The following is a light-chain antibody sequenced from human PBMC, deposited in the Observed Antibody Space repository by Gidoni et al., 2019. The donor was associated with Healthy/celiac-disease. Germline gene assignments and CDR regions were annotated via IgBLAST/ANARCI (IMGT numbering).Light chain of an antibody. CDR3: QQRSNWRIT. V-gene: IGKV3-11*01. J-gene: IGKJ5*01. Sequence: EIVLTQSPATLSLSPGERATLSCRASQSVSSYLAWYQQTPGQAPRLLIYDASNRATGIPARFSGSGSGTDFTLTISSLEPEDFAVYYCQQRSNWRITFGQGTRLEIK. CDR1: QSVSSY. CDR2: DAS.